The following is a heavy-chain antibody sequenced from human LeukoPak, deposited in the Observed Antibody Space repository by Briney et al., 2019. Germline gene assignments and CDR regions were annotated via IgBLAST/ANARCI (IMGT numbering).Heavy chain of an antibody. Sequence: PGGSLRLSCAASGFTFSSYGMHCVRQAPGKGLEWVAVISYDGSNKYYADSVKGRFTISRDNSKNTLYLQMNSLRAEDTAVYYCAKDQSSGYDSSDYWGQGTLATVSS. J-gene: IGHJ4*02. D-gene: IGHD5-12*01. CDR2: ISYDGSNK. CDR3: AKDQSSGYDSSDY. CDR1: GFTFSSYG. V-gene: IGHV3-30*18.